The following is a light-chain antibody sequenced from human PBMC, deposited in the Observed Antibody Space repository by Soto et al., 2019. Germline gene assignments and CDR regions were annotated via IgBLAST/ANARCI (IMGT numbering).Light chain of an antibody. CDR2: GAS. CDR3: QPYGSSRT. V-gene: IGKV3-20*01. J-gene: IGKJ1*01. CDR1: QSVSSSY. Sequence: EIVLTQSPGTLSLSPGERATLSCRASQSVSSSYLAWYQQKPGQAPRLLIYGASIRATGIPDRFSGSGSGTDFTLTISRLEPVDFAVYYCQPYGSSRTFGQGTKV.